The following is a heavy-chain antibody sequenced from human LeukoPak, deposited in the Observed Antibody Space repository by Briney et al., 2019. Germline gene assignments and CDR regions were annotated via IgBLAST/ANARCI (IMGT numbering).Heavy chain of an antibody. CDR3: ARASGYSYGYGY. D-gene: IGHD5-18*01. CDR2: MNPNSGNT. Sequence: GASVKVSCKASGYTFTSYDINWVRQATGQGLEWMGWMNPNSGNTGYAQKFQGRVTMTRNTSISTAYMELSSLRSEDTAVYYCARASGYSYGYGYWGQGTLVTVSS. CDR1: GYTFTSYD. J-gene: IGHJ4*02. V-gene: IGHV1-8*01.